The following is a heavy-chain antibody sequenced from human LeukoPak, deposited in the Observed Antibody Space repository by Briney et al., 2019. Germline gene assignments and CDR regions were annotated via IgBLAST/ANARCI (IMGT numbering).Heavy chain of an antibody. CDR1: GFTFGDYA. CDR2: INHSGST. D-gene: IGHD2-15*01. Sequence: GSLRLSCTASGFTFGDYAMSWFRQPPGKGLEWIGEINHSGSTNYNPSLKSRVTISVDTSKNQFSLKLSSVTAADTAVYYCARGWPHCSGGSCYSGRFDPWGQGTLVTVSS. V-gene: IGHV4-34*01. J-gene: IGHJ5*02. CDR3: ARGWPHCSGGSCYSGRFDP.